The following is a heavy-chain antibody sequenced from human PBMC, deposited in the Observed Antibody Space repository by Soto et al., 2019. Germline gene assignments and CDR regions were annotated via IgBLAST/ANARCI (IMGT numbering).Heavy chain of an antibody. Sequence: QVQLQESGPGLVKPSQTLSLTCTVSGGSISSGGYYGSWIRQHPGKGLEWIGYIYYSGSTYYNPSLKSPVTISVDTSKNQFSLKLSSVTAADTAVYYCARDHRASYPAYYYYGMDVWGQWTTVTVSS. D-gene: IGHD3-10*01. CDR2: IYYSGST. J-gene: IGHJ6*02. CDR3: ARDHRASYPAYYYYGMDV. CDR1: GGSISSGGYY. V-gene: IGHV4-31*01.